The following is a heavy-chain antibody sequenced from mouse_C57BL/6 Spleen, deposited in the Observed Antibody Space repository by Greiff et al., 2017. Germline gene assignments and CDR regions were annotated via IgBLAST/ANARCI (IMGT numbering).Heavy chain of an antibody. CDR2: LYPGDGDT. CDR1: GYAFSSSW. J-gene: IGHJ2*01. Sequence: VQLHPSGPALVPPGASVKISCKASGYAFSSSWMNWVKQRPGKGLEWIGRLYPGDGDTNYNGKFKGKATLTADKSSSTAYMHLSSLTSEDSAVYFCARSTLRHYFDYWGQGTTLTVSS. V-gene: IGHV1-82*01. CDR3: ARSTLRHYFDY.